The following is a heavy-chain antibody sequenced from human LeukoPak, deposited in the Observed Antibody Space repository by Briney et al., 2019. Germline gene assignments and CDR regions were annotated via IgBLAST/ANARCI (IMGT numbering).Heavy chain of an antibody. D-gene: IGHD1-26*01. CDR3: ARKSGSYFGDIEYYFDY. CDR2: IYPGDSDT. J-gene: IGHJ4*02. CDR1: GYSFTSYW. V-gene: IGHV5-51*01. Sequence: PGESLKISCKGSGYSFTSYWIGWVRQMPGKGLEWMGIIYPGDSDTRYSPSFQGQVTISADKSISTAYLQWSSLKASDTAMYYCARKSGSYFGDIEYYFDYWGQGTLVTVSS.